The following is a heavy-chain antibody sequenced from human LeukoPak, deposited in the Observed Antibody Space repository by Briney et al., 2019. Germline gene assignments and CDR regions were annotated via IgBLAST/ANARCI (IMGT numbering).Heavy chain of an antibody. V-gene: IGHV3-30*02. Sequence: PGGSLRLSCAASGFTFSSYGMHWVRQAPGKGLEWVAFIRYDGSNKYHADSVKGRFTISRDNSKNTLYLQMNSLRAEDTAVYYCAKDFPTGTRSDDYWGQGTLVTVSS. CDR3: AKDFPTGTRSDDY. D-gene: IGHD1-7*01. J-gene: IGHJ4*02. CDR2: IRYDGSNK. CDR1: GFTFSSYG.